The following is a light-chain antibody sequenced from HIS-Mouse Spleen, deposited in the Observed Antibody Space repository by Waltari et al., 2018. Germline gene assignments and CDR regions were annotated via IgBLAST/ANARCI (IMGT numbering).Light chain of an antibody. V-gene: IGLV3-19*01. CDR2: GKN. CDR3: NSRDSSGNHLV. Sequence: SSELTQDPAVSVALGQTVRITCQGDSLRSYYASWYQQKPGQAPVLVIYGKNNRPSGNPDRFAGSSSGNTASLTITGAQAEDEADCYCNSRDSSGNHLVFGGGTKLTVL. J-gene: IGLJ2*01. CDR1: SLRSYY.